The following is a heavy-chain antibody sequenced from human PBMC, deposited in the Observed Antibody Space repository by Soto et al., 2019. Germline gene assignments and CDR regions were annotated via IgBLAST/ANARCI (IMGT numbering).Heavy chain of an antibody. CDR3: ARENYYDSSGYYYVSDY. V-gene: IGHV4-39*01. Sequence: SETLSLTCTASGGSISSSSYYWGWIRQPPGKGLEWIGSIYYSGSTYYNPSLKSRVTISVDTSKNQFSLKLSSVTAADTAVYYCARENYYDSSGYYYVSDYWGQGTLVTVSS. D-gene: IGHD3-22*01. CDR2: IYYSGST. CDR1: GGSISSSSYY. J-gene: IGHJ4*02.